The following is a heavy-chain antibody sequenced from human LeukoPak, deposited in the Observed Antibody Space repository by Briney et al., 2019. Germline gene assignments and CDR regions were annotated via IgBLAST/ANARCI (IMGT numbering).Heavy chain of an antibody. Sequence: GGSLRLSCAASGFTFSSYAMSWVRQAPGKGLEWVSAIGTAGDTYYPGSVKGRFTISRENAKNFLYLQMNSLIAADTAVYYCARGVVSGRGRTHFDYWGQGTLVTVSS. D-gene: IGHD3-16*01. CDR2: IGTAGDT. J-gene: IGHJ4*02. V-gene: IGHV3-13*01. CDR3: ARGVVSGRGRTHFDY. CDR1: GFTFSSYA.